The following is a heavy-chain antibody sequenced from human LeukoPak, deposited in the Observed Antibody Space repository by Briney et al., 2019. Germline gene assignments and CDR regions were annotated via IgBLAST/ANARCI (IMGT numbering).Heavy chain of an antibody. CDR2: IRGSGGST. CDR1: GFTFSSYA. CDR3: AKAFGGDPMVRGYCDY. Sequence: PGGSLRLSCSASGFTFSSYAMSWVRQAPGKGLEWVSAIRGSGGSTYYADSVKGRFTISRDNSKNTLYLQMNSLRAEDTAVYYCAKAFGGDPMVRGYCDYWGQGTLVTVSS. D-gene: IGHD3-10*01. J-gene: IGHJ4*02. V-gene: IGHV3-23*01.